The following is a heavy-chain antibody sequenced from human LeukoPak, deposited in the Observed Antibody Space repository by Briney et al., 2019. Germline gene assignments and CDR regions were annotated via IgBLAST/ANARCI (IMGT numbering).Heavy chain of an antibody. V-gene: IGHV3-21*01. D-gene: IGHD6-13*01. CDR3: AKGADPYSSSWSDY. CDR2: ISSDSSNI. CDR1: GFTFSSYS. Sequence: GGSLRLSCAASGFTFSSYSMNWVRQAPGKGLEWVSYISSDSSNIFYADSFKGRFTISRDNSKNTLYLQMNSLRAEDTAVYYCAKGADPYSSSWSDYWGQGTLVTVSS. J-gene: IGHJ4*02.